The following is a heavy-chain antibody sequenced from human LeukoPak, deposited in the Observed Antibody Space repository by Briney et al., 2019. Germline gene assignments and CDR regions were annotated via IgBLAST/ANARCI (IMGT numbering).Heavy chain of an antibody. CDR3: AKDVCSSTSCLTDDY. Sequence: GGSLRLSCAASGFTFSSYAMSWVRQAPGKGLEWVSAISGGGGSTYYADSVKGRFTISRDNSKNTLYLQMNSLRAEDTAVYYCAKDVCSSTSCLTDDYWGQGTLVTVSS. D-gene: IGHD2-2*01. CDR2: ISGGGGST. CDR1: GFTFSSYA. J-gene: IGHJ4*02. V-gene: IGHV3-23*01.